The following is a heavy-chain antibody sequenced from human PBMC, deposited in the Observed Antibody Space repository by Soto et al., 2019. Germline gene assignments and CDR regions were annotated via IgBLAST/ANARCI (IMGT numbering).Heavy chain of an antibody. V-gene: IGHV5-51*01. CDR2: IYPGDSDT. Sequence: PGESLKISCKGSGYSFTSYWIGWVRQMPGKGLEWMGIIYPGDSDTRYSPSFQGQVTISADKSISTAYLQWSSLKASDTAMYYCARHVGFWSGYYMYYYYYMDGWGQGTTVTVSS. J-gene: IGHJ6*03. D-gene: IGHD3-3*01. CDR3: ARHVGFWSGYYMYYYYYMDG. CDR1: GYSFTSYW.